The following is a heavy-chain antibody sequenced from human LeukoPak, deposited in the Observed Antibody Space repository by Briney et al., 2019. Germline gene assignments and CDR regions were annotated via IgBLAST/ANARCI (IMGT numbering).Heavy chain of an antibody. J-gene: IGHJ4*02. CDR3: ARVGRSGYYFDY. D-gene: IGHD3-3*01. Sequence: SETLSLTCTVSGGFVSSNNYYWSWIRQPPGKGLEWIGNIYYSGNTTYNPSLKGRVTTSVVTSKNQFSLRLTYVTPADTAVYYCARVGRSGYYFDYWGQGTLVTVSS. V-gene: IGHV4-61*01. CDR2: IYYSGNT. CDR1: GGFVSSNNYY.